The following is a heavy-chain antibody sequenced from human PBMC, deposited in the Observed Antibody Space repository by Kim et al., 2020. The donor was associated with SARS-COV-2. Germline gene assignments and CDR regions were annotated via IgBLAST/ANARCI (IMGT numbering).Heavy chain of an antibody. V-gene: IGHV3-23*01. CDR3: AKGSCTSGSCTHYFDN. CDR1: GFTFSSYA. D-gene: IGHD2-15*01. CDR2: INSGGSST. Sequence: GGSLRLSCAASGFTFSSYAMNWVRQAPGKGLEWVSRINSGGSSTYYADSVKGRFTISRDNSKNTLYLQMNGLRAEDAAVYYCAKGSCTSGSCTHYFDNCGQRALFT. J-gene: IGHJ4*02.